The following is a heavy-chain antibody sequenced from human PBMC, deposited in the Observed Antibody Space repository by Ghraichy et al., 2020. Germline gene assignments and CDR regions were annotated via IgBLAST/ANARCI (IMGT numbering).Heavy chain of an antibody. Sequence: SETLSLTCAVYGGSFSAYYWSWIRQPPGKGLEWIGEINHSGSTNYCPSLKSRVTISVDTSKNQLSLKLNSVTAADTAVYYCARGQLRPLGLDAFDIWGQGTMVTVSS. CDR3: ARGQLRPLGLDAFDI. CDR1: GGSFSAYY. V-gene: IGHV4-34*01. D-gene: IGHD1-26*01. CDR2: INHSGST. J-gene: IGHJ3*02.